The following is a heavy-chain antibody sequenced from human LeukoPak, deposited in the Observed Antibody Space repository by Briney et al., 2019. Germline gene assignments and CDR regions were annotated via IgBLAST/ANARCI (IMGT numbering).Heavy chain of an antibody. J-gene: IGHJ4*02. Sequence: GRSLRLSCAASGFTFDDYAMHWVRQAPGKGLEWVSGISWNRGSIGYADSVKGRFTISRDNAKNSLYMQMNSLRAEDTALYYCAKGSGYSSSWYFDYWGQGTLVTVSS. CDR3: AKGSGYSSSWYFDY. D-gene: IGHD6-13*01. CDR1: GFTFDDYA. V-gene: IGHV3-9*01. CDR2: ISWNRGSI.